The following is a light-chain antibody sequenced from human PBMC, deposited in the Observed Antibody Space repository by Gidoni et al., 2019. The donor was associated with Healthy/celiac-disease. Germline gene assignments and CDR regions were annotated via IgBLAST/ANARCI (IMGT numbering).Light chain of an antibody. CDR2: EVS. CDR1: SSDFGSYNR. V-gene: IGLV2-18*01. Sequence: QSALTQPPSVSGSPGQSVTLSCTGTSSDFGSYNRVSWYQQPPGTAPKLMIYEVSNRPSGVPDRFSGSKSGNTASLTISGLQAEDEADYYCSLYTSSSTYVFGTGTKVTVL. CDR3: SLYTSSSTYV. J-gene: IGLJ1*01.